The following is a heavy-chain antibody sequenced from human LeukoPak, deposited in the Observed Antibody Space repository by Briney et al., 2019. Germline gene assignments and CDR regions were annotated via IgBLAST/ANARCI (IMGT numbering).Heavy chain of an antibody. CDR1: GGSISSSSYY. Sequence: SETLSLTCTVSGGSISSSSYYWGWIRQPAGKGLEWIGRIYTSGSTIYNPSLKSRVTMSVDTSKNQFSLKLSSVTAADTAVYYCATTLGQDYWGQGTLVTVSS. V-gene: IGHV4-61*02. D-gene: IGHD3-16*01. CDR3: ATTLGQDY. CDR2: IYTSGST. J-gene: IGHJ4*02.